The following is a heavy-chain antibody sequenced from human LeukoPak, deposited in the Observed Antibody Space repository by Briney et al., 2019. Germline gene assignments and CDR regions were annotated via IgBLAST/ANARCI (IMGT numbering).Heavy chain of an antibody. Sequence: SVKVSCKASGGTFSSYAISWVRQAPGQGLEWMGGIIPIFGAANYAQRFQGRVTITTDESTSTAYMELSSLRSEDTAVYYCARGDSSSSGGYYFDYWGQGTLVTVSS. CDR3: ARGDSSSSGGYYFDY. J-gene: IGHJ4*02. CDR1: GGTFSSYA. CDR2: IIPIFGAA. D-gene: IGHD6-6*01. V-gene: IGHV1-69*05.